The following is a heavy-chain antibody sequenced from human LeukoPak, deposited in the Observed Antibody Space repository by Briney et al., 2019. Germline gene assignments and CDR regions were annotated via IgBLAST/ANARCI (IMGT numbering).Heavy chain of an antibody. V-gene: IGHV3-23*01. CDR2: ISGSDGST. J-gene: IGHJ4*02. Sequence: PGGSLRLSCAASGFTFSTYAMGWVRQAPGKGLEWVSTISGSDGSTDYADSVKGRFTISRDSSKNTLYLQMNTLRAEDTAIYYCARESCSGGSCWWSFDYWGQGTLVTVSS. D-gene: IGHD2-15*01. CDR3: ARESCSGGSCWWSFDY. CDR1: GFTFSTYA.